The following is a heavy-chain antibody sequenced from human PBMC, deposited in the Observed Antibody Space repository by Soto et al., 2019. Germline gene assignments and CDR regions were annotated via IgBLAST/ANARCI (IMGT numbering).Heavy chain of an antibody. CDR1: GFTFSSYG. J-gene: IGHJ6*02. Sequence: ESVGGVVQPGRSLRLSCAASGFTFSSYGMHWVRQAPGKGLEWVAVISYDGSNKYYADSVKGRFTISRDNSKNTLYLQMNSLRAEDTAVYYCAKDLGVAAAGRDYYYGMDVWGQGITVTVSS. V-gene: IGHV3-30*18. CDR3: AKDLGVAAAGRDYYYGMDV. D-gene: IGHD6-13*01. CDR2: ISYDGSNK.